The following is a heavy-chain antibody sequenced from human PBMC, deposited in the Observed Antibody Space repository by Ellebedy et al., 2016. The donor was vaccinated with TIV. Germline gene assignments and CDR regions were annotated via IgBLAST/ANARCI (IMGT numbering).Heavy chain of an antibody. V-gene: IGHV5-10-1*01. D-gene: IGHD2-8*01. Sequence: KVSCKGSGYSFTNYYISWVRQMPGKGLEWMGRIDPGDSYNIYSPSFQGHVTISADKAISTAYLQWSSLRASDTAMYFCARLYGIDAFGIWGQGTMVTVSS. CDR3: ARLYGIDAFGI. CDR1: GYSFTNYY. CDR2: IDPGDSYN. J-gene: IGHJ3*02.